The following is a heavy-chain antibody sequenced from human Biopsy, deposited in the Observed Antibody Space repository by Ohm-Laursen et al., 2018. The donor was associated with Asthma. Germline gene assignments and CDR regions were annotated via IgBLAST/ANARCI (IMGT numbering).Heavy chain of an antibody. CDR2: ITPDGTEK. V-gene: IGHV3-7*01. Sequence: SLRLSCSASGFTFGVYCLRWVRQVPGKGLEWVANITPDGTEKNHVDSLKGRFTISRDNAKNSLYLQMNSLRAEDTAVYYCARTFHFWSPYHAEHYQLWGQGTLVTVPS. D-gene: IGHD3-3*02. CDR1: GFTFGVYC. CDR3: ARTFHFWSPYHAEHYQL. J-gene: IGHJ1*01.